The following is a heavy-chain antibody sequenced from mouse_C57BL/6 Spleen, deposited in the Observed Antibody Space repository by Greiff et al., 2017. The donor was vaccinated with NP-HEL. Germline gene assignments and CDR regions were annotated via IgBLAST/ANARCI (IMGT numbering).Heavy chain of an antibody. CDR2: IDPEDGET. D-gene: IGHD2-2*01. Sequence: EVKLVESGAELVKPGASVKLSCTASGFNIKDYYMHWVKQRTEQGLEWIGRIDPEDGETKYAPKFQGKATITADTSSNTAYLQLSSLTSEDTAVYYCARGYYGYDDGAFDYWGQGTTLTVSS. J-gene: IGHJ2*01. V-gene: IGHV14-2*01. CDR1: GFNIKDYY. CDR3: ARGYYGYDDGAFDY.